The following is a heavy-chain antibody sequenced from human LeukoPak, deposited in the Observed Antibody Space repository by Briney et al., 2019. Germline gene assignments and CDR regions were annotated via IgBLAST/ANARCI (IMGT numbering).Heavy chain of an antibody. CDR2: TSYDGSNR. CDR1: GFTFSSYA. V-gene: IGHV3-30*04. Sequence: GGSLRLSCAASGFTFSSYAMHWVRQAPGKGLEWVAVTSYDGSNRYYSDSVKGRFTISRDNSKNTLYLQMNSLRAEDTAVYYCAKAVHYDTLAGPGRDHYYYYGMDVWGQGTTVTVSS. J-gene: IGHJ6*02. D-gene: IGHD3-9*01. CDR3: AKAVHYDTLAGPGRDHYYYYGMDV.